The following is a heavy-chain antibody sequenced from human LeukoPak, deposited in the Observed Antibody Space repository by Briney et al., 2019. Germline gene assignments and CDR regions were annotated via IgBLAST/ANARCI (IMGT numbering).Heavy chain of an antibody. V-gene: IGHV1-46*01. CDR1: GYTFTSYY. CDR2: INLIGGST. CDR3: ARARRAAAGYFDY. J-gene: IGHJ4*02. D-gene: IGHD6-13*01. Sequence: ASVNVSCKASGYTFTSYYMHWVRQAPGQGLEWMGIINLIGGSTSYAQKFQGRVTMTRDTSTRTVYMELSSLRSEDTAVYYCARARRAAAGYFDYWGRGTLATVSS.